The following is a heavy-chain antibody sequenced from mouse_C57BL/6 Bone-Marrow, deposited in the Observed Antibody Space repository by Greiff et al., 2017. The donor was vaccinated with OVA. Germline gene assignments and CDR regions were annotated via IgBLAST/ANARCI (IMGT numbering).Heavy chain of an antibody. V-gene: IGHV1-64*01. CDR3: SRGGTLAWFAD. Sequence: QVQLQQPGAELVKPGASVKLSCKASGYTFTSYWMHWVKQRPGQGLEWIGMIHPNSGSTNYNEKFKSKATLTVDKSSSTAYMQLSSLTSEDSAVYYCSRGGTLAWFADWGQGTLVTVSA. CDR1: GYTFTSYW. CDR2: IHPNSGST. D-gene: IGHD3-3*01. J-gene: IGHJ3*01.